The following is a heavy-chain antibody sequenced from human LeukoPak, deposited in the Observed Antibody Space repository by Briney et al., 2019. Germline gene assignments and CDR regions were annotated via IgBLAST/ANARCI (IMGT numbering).Heavy chain of an antibody. Sequence: PGGSLTLSCAASGFTFSSYSMNWVRQAPGKGLEWVSYIRSSSSTIYYADSVKGRFTISRDNTKNSLYLQMNSLRAEDTAVYYCARKGGLTYYYDSSGYYPLDYWGQGTLVTVSS. V-gene: IGHV3-48*01. CDR1: GFTFSSYS. CDR2: IRSSSSTI. CDR3: ARKGGLTYYYDSSGYYPLDY. J-gene: IGHJ4*02. D-gene: IGHD3-22*01.